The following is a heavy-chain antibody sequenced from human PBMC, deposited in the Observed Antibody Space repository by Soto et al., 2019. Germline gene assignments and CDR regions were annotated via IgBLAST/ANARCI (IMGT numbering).Heavy chain of an antibody. V-gene: IGHV3-7*01. Sequence: EVQLVESGGGLVQPGGSLRLSCAASGFTFSSYWXXWXRQAPGKGLEWVANIKQDGSEKYYVDSVKGRFTISRDNAKNSLYLQMNSLRAEDTAVYYCARFGAAGGAFDIWGQGTMVTVSS. CDR3: ARFGAAGGAFDI. J-gene: IGHJ3*02. CDR1: GFTFSSYW. CDR2: IKQDGSEK. D-gene: IGHD3-10*01.